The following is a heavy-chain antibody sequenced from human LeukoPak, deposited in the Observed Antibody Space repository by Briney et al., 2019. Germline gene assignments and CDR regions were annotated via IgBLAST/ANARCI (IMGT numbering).Heavy chain of an antibody. CDR2: IRSDRDDK. CDR1: GHTYSNYG. D-gene: IGHD3-22*01. Sequence: GGSLRLFCAPSGHTYSNYGMYWVRQAPGKGLEWVAYIRSDRDDKFYADSVKGRFSLYRDNSENTLYLQINSLRTDNTAVYHCTKFCYSDSGASCGIAHWGQGALIAVAS. CDR3: TKFCYSDSGASCGIAH. V-gene: IGHV3-30*02. J-gene: IGHJ4*02.